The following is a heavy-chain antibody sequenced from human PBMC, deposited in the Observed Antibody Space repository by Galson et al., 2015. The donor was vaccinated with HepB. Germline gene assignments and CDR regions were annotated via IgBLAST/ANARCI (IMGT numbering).Heavy chain of an antibody. CDR2: IIPIFGTA. J-gene: IGHJ6*02. V-gene: IGHV1-69*13. CDR1: GGTFSSYA. D-gene: IGHD2-2*01. CDR3: AIVVVPAADYYGMDV. Sequence: SVKVSCKASGGTFSSYAISWVRQAPGQGLEWMGGIIPIFGTANYAQKFQGRVTITADESTSTAYMELSSLRSEDTAVYYCAIVVVPAADYYGMDVWGQGTTVTVSS.